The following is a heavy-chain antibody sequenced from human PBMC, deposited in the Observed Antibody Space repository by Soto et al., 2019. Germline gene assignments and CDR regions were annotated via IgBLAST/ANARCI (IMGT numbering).Heavy chain of an antibody. CDR2: IYPGDSDT. D-gene: IGHD6-19*01. V-gene: IGHV5-51*01. CDR1: GYSFTSYW. Sequence: GESLKISCKGSGYSFTSYWIGWVREVPGKGLEWMGIIYPGDSDTRYSPSFQGQVTISADKSISTAYLQWSSLKASDTAMYYCARHRRAVADPYYYYGMDVWGQGTTVTVSS. J-gene: IGHJ6*02. CDR3: ARHRRAVADPYYYYGMDV.